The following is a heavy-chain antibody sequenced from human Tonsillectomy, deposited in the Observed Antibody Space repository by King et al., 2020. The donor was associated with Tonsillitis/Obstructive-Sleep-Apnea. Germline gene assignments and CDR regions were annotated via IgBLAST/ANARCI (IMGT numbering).Heavy chain of an antibody. CDR2: IYYSGST. CDR3: ARGRYYYGSGSYSFWFDP. Sequence: QLQESGPGLVKPSENLSLTCTVSGGSISSYYWSWIRQPPGKGLEWIGYIYYSGSTNYNPSLKSRVTISVDTSKNQFSLKLSSVTAADTAVYYCARGRYYYGSGSYSFWFDPWGQGTLVTVSS. J-gene: IGHJ5*02. CDR1: GGSISSYY. V-gene: IGHV4-59*01. D-gene: IGHD3-10*01.